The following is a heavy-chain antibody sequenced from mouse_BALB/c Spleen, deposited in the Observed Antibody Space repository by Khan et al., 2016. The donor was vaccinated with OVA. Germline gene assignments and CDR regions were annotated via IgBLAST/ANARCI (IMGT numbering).Heavy chain of an antibody. CDR3: ARNYDYDEGFAY. CDR2: IWRGGST. D-gene: IGHD2-4*01. CDR1: GFSLTTYG. J-gene: IGHJ3*01. Sequence: QIQLVQSGPGLVQPSQSLSITCTVSGFSLTTYGVHWVRQSPGKGLEWLGVIWRGGSTDYNADFISRLSINKDNAKSQFFIKRNSQQANASAMYYFARNYDYDEGFAYWGQGTLVTVSA. V-gene: IGHV2-2*02.